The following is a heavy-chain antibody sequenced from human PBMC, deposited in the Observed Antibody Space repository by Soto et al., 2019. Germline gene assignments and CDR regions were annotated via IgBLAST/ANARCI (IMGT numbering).Heavy chain of an antibody. CDR3: AKDSIFSYHFDY. V-gene: IGHV3-30*18. Sequence: GGSLRLSCAASGFTFSSYGMHWVRQAPGKGLEWVAVISYDGSNKYYADSVKGRFTISRDNSKNTLYLQMNSLRAEDTAVYYCAKDSIFSYHFDYWGQGTLVTVSS. J-gene: IGHJ4*02. D-gene: IGHD3-9*01. CDR1: GFTFSSYG. CDR2: ISYDGSNK.